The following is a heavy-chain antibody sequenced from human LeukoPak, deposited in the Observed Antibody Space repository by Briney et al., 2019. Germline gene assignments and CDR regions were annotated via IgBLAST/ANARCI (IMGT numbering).Heavy chain of an antibody. D-gene: IGHD3-16*02. CDR2: ISGSGGST. CDR3: AKNMITFGGVIGYFDY. CDR1: GFTFSSYG. V-gene: IGHV3-23*01. Sequence: GGTLRLSCAASGFTFSSYGMSWVRQAPGKGLEWVSAISGSGGSTYYADSVKGRFTISRDNSKNTLYLQMNSLRAEDTAVYYCAKNMITFGGVIGYFDYWGQGTLVTVSS. J-gene: IGHJ4*02.